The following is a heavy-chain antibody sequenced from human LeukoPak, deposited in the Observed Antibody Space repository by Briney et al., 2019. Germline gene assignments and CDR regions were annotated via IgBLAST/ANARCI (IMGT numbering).Heavy chain of an antibody. J-gene: IGHJ4*02. V-gene: IGHV4-31*03. D-gene: IGHD3-22*01. CDR1: GGSISSGGYY. Sequence: SETLSLTCTVSGGSISSGGYYWSWIRQHPGKGLEWIGYIYYSGSTYYNPSLKSRVTISVGTSKNQISLKLSSVTAADTAVYYCASAFYYDSSGYYSDYWGQGTLVTVSS. CDR2: IYYSGST. CDR3: ASAFYYDSSGYYSDY.